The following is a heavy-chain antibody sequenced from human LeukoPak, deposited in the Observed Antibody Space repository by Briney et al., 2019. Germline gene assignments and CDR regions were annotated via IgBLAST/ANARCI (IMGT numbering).Heavy chain of an antibody. CDR3: AKDVEMATIGYFDY. V-gene: IGHV3-9*01. D-gene: IGHD5-24*01. Sequence: GISLRLLYAVSRFTLHVYAMHWVPQAPAKGLEWVSGISWNSGSIGYADSVKGRFTISRDNAKNSLYLQMNSLRAEDTALYYCAKDVEMATIGYFDYWGQGTLVTVSS. CDR1: RFTLHVYA. J-gene: IGHJ4*02. CDR2: ISWNSGSI.